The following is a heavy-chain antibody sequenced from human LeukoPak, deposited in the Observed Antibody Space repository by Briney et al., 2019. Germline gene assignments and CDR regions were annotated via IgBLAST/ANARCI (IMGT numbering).Heavy chain of an antibody. CDR3: ARHIGYQIFDY. V-gene: IGHV4-39*01. CDR2: IYYSGST. CDR1: GGSISSSSYY. J-gene: IGHJ4*02. D-gene: IGHD5-12*01. Sequence: SETLSRTCTVSGGSISSSSYYWGWIRQPPGKGLEWIGSIYYSGSTYYNPSLKSRVTISVDTSKNQFSLKLSSVTAADTAVYYCARHIGYQIFDYWGQGTLVTVSS.